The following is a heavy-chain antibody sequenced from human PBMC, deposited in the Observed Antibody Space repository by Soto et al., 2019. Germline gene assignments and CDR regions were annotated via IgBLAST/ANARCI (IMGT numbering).Heavy chain of an antibody. Sequence: ASVKVSCKASGYTFTNYPIHWVRQAPGQRLEWMGWINAGNGNTEYSQKFQGRVTITRDTSASTAYMELSSLRSEDTAVYYCAKSYGSGRDNWFDPWGQGTLVTVSS. J-gene: IGHJ5*02. D-gene: IGHD3-10*01. CDR3: AKSYGSGRDNWFDP. V-gene: IGHV1-3*01. CDR1: GYTFTNYP. CDR2: INAGNGNT.